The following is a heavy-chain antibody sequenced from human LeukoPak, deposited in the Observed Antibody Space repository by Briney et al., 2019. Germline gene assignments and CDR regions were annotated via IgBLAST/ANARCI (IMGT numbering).Heavy chain of an antibody. J-gene: IGHJ4*02. CDR2: ISYDGSSK. Sequence: GGSLRLSCAASGFTFSHHGMHWVRQAPGKGLEWVAVISYDGSSKYYADSVKGRFTISRDNSKNTLYLQMNSLRAEDTALYYCAKDVKYNWNYIDYWGQGALVTVSS. V-gene: IGHV3-30*18. D-gene: IGHD1-20*01. CDR1: GFTFSHHG. CDR3: AKDVKYNWNYIDY.